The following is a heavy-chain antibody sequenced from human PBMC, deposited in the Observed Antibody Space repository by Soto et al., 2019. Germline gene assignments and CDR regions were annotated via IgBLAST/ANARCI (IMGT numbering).Heavy chain of an antibody. CDR3: ARAAGGSWLKYYFDY. J-gene: IGHJ4*02. D-gene: IGHD1-26*01. CDR2: ISSSSSTI. CDR1: GFTFSSYS. Sequence: EVQLVESGGGLVQPGGSLRLSCAASGFTFSSYSMNWVRQAPGKGLEWVSYISSSSSTIYYADSVKGRFTISRDNAKNSLYLQMNRLRAEDTAVYYCARAAGGSWLKYYFDYWGQGTLVTVSS. V-gene: IGHV3-48*01.